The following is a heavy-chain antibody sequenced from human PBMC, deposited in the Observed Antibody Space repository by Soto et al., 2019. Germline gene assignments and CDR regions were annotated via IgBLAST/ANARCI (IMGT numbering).Heavy chain of an antibody. Sequence: GESLKISCKGSGYSFTSYWIGWVRQMPGKGFEWMGIIYPVDSDTRYNPSFQGQVTISADQSITTAYLQWSSLRASDTAIYYCASGSRDCSGGSCYSHWGQGTLVTVSS. D-gene: IGHD2-15*01. J-gene: IGHJ4*02. CDR2: IYPVDSDT. CDR3: ASGSRDCSGGSCYSH. CDR1: GYSFTSYW. V-gene: IGHV5-51*01.